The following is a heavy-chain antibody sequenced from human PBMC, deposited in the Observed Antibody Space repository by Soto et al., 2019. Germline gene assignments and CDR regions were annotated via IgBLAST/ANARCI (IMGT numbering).Heavy chain of an antibody. D-gene: IGHD3-3*01. CDR3: ARVAVPKYDLWSGYSLPPWFDP. J-gene: IGHJ5*02. Sequence: KSSETLSLTCAVYGGSFSGYYWSWIRQPPGKGLEWIGEINHSGSTNYNPSLKSRVTISVDTSKNQFSLKLSSVTAADTAVYYCARVAVPKYDLWSGYSLPPWFDPWGQGTLVTVYS. CDR1: GGSFSGYY. V-gene: IGHV4-34*01. CDR2: INHSGST.